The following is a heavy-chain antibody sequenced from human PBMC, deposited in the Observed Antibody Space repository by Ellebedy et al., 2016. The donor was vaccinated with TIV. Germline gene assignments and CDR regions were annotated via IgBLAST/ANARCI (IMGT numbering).Heavy chain of an antibody. CDR1: GASIRTYS. CDR3: ASFDYDVEGYYGLDV. J-gene: IGHJ6*02. V-gene: IGHV4-59*01. Sequence: SETLSLXXTVSGASIRTYSWTWIRQRQGKGLEWMRYFFRGGDTNYNPSLESRVFMSIDTSRNQFSLSLSSVTAADTGLYFCASFDYDVEGYYGLDVWGQGTTVSVSS. CDR2: FFRGGDT. D-gene: IGHD3-16*01.